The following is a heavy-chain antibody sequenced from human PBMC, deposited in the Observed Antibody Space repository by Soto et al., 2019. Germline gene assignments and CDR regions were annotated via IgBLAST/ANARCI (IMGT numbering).Heavy chain of an antibody. CDR2: IWYDGSNK. CDR1: GFTFSSYG. CDR3: ARDHYGSGSYYNL. Sequence: QVQLVESGGGVVQPGRSLRLSCVASGFTFSSYGMHWVRQAPGKGLEWVAVIWYDGSNKYYADSVKGRFTISRDNSKNTLYLQMNSLRAEDTAVYYCARDHYGSGSYYNLWGQGTLVTVSS. D-gene: IGHD3-10*01. V-gene: IGHV3-33*01. J-gene: IGHJ4*02.